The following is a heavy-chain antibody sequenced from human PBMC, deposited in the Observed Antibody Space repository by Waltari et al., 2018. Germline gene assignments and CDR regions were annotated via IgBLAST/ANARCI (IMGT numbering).Heavy chain of an antibody. Sequence: QVQLQQWGAGLLGPSETLSLTCAVYGASFSDYYWGWVRQPPGKGLEWIGQIRHPGSTNYIPFLKRPVTLSIDTPRSQFSLRLSSVTAADTALYFCTRGGNYDFWSHRPFVDPWSQGTLVTVSS. CDR1: GASFSDYY. CDR2: IRHPGST. V-gene: IGHV4-34*01. CDR3: TRGGNYDFWSHRPFVDP. D-gene: IGHD3-3*01. J-gene: IGHJ5*02.